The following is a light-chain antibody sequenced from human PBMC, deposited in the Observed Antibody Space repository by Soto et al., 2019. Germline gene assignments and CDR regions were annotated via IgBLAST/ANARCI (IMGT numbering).Light chain of an antibody. CDR2: WAS. J-gene: IGKJ2*01. CDR1: QSVLYSSNNKNY. Sequence: DIVMTQSPDSLAVSLGERATINCKSSQSVLYSSNNKNYLAWYQQKPGQPPKLLIYWASTRESGVPDRFSGSGSGTDFTLPISSLRAEDGAFYSCKKYYIPPYTFGRGTKLEIK. CDR3: KKYYIPPYT. V-gene: IGKV4-1*01.